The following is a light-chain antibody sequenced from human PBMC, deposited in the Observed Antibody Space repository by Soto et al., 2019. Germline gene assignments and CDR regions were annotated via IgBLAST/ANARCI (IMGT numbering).Light chain of an antibody. Sequence: QSALTQPASVSGSPGQSITISCSGTSSDVGAYNYVSWYQQHPGKVPKLIIYEVSIRPSGVSDRFSGSKSANTASLTISGLRAEDEADYYCLSYTTTNTYVFGTGTKLTVL. CDR3: LSYTTTNTYV. CDR1: SSDVGAYNY. V-gene: IGLV2-14*03. J-gene: IGLJ1*01. CDR2: EVS.